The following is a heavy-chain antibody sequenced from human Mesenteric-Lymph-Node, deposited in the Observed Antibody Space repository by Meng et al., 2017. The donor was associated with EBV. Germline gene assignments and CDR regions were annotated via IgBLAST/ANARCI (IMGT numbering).Heavy chain of an antibody. CDR2: ITHSGST. CDR3: ARGADRGANLGY. V-gene: IGHV4-30-4*01. Sequence: QVQLQESGPGLVKPSQTLSLTCTVSGGSISRGIYYWTWIRQPPGKGLEWIGEITHSGSTNYNPSLKSRVTISVDTSKNQFSLKLKSVTATDTAVYYCARGADRGANLGYWGQGTLVTVSS. CDR1: GGSISRGIYY. D-gene: IGHD3-10*01. J-gene: IGHJ4*02.